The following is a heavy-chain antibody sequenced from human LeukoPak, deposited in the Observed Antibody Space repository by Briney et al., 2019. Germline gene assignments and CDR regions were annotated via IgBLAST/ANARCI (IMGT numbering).Heavy chain of an antibody. CDR2: IHHSGSS. J-gene: IGHJ4*02. D-gene: IGHD5-18*01. V-gene: IGHV4-4*02. Sequence: SETLSLTCAVSGDSIISSNWWNWVRQSPGKGLELIGEIHHSGSSNYNPSLKSRVTISVDTSKNQFSLKLSSVTAADTAVYYCARDYQGGYGDKTVDYWGQGTLVTVSS. CDR3: ARDYQGGYGDKTVDY. CDR1: GDSIISSNW.